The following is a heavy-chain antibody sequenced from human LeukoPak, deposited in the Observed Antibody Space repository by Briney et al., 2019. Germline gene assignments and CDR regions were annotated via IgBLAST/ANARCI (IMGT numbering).Heavy chain of an antibody. Sequence: PSETLSLTCAVYGRSFSGYYWSWVRQPPGKGLEWIGEINHSGSTNYNPSLKSRVTISVDTSKNQFSLKLSSVAPVDTAVYYCARIRMLWFGESGWFDPWGQGTRVTVSS. CDR1: GRSFSGYY. D-gene: IGHD3-10*01. CDR2: INHSGST. V-gene: IGHV4-34*01. J-gene: IGHJ5*02. CDR3: ARIRMLWFGESGWFDP.